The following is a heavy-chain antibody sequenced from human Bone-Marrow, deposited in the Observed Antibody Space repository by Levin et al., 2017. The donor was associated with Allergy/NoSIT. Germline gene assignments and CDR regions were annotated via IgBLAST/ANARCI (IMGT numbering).Heavy chain of an antibody. V-gene: IGHV3-23*01. D-gene: IGHD4/OR15-4a*01. Sequence: GGSLRLSCAASGFTFSSYAMYWVRQVPGKGLEWVAAISGNGGSTYYADSVKGRVTISRDNAKNTLYLQMDRLTAEDTAMYFCARMGASRSSSGYYFDYWGQGTLVTVSS. CDR3: ARMGASRSSSGYYFDY. CDR2: ISGNGGST. J-gene: IGHJ4*02. CDR1: GFTFSSYA.